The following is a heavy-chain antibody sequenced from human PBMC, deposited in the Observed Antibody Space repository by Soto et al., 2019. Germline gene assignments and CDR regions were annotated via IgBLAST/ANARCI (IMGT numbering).Heavy chain of an antibody. CDR2: IYHSGST. D-gene: IGHD4-17*01. CDR3: ASRTVTTAGAIDY. CDR1: GGSISSSNW. J-gene: IGHJ4*02. V-gene: IGHV4-4*02. Sequence: QVQLQESGPGLVKPSGTLSLTCAVSGGSISSSNWWSWVRQPPGKGLEWIGEIYHSGSTNYNPSLKNRVTISVDKSKTEFARKLSSVPAADTAVYYCASRTVTTAGAIDYWGQGTLVTVSS.